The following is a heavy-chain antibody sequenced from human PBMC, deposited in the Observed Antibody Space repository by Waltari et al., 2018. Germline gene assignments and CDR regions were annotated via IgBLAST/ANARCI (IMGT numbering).Heavy chain of an antibody. CDR3: ARESPYSNYFDVPYFDY. D-gene: IGHD4-4*01. V-gene: IGHV1-69*08. CDR2: IIPLFGTA. Sequence: QVQLVQSGAEVKKPGSSVKVSCKASGGTFSSYAISWVRQAPGQGLEWMGRIIPLFGTANYAQKFQGRVTITADKSTSTAYMELSSRRSEDTAVYYCARESPYSNYFDVPYFDYWGQGTLVTVSS. J-gene: IGHJ4*02. CDR1: GGTFSSYA.